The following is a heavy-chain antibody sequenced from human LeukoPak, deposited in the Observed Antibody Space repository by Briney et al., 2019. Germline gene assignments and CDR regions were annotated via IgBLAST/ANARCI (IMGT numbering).Heavy chain of an antibody. CDR2: INGDGSST. D-gene: IGHD3-9*01. CDR1: GFTFSSYW. J-gene: IGHJ4*02. V-gene: IGHV3-74*01. CDR3: ASRLRYFDWPEDY. Sequence: GGSLRLSCAASGFTFSSYWMHWVRQAPGKGLVWVSRINGDGSSTNYADSVKGRFTISRDNAKNSLYLQMNSLRAEDTAVYYCASRLRYFDWPEDYWGQGTLVTVSS.